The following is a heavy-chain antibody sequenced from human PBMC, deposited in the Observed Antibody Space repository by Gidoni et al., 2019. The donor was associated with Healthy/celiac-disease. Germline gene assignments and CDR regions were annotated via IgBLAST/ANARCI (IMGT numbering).Heavy chain of an antibody. D-gene: IGHD3-3*01. V-gene: IGHV2-26*01. J-gene: IGHJ6*02. Sequence: QVTLKESGPVLVKPTETLTLTCTVSGFSLSNARMGVSWIRQPPGKALEWLAHIFSNDEKSYSTSLKSRLTISKDTSKSQVVLTMTNMDPVDTATYYCARGITIFGVDYDGMDVWGQGTTVTVSS. CDR3: ARGITIFGVDYDGMDV. CDR2: IFSNDEK. CDR1: GFSLSNARMG.